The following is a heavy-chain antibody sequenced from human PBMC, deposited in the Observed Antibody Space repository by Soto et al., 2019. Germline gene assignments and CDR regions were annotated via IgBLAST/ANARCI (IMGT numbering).Heavy chain of an antibody. D-gene: IGHD3-9*01. CDR1: GFTFSSYA. Sequence: EVQLLESGGGLVQPGGSLRLSCAASGFTFSSYAMSWVRQAPGKGLEWVSAISGSGGSTYYGDSVKGRFTISRDNSKNTMYLQIDSLRAEDTAVYYCAKDRGISAYDILTAWGQGTLVTVSS. J-gene: IGHJ4*02. CDR2: ISGSGGST. CDR3: AKDRGISAYDILTA. V-gene: IGHV3-23*01.